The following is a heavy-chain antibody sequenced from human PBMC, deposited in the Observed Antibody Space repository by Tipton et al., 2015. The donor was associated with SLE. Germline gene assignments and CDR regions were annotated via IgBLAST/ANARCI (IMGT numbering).Heavy chain of an antibody. CDR2: IYYSGST. D-gene: IGHD6-19*01. CDR3: ARDRPVAVAGTEAFDI. V-gene: IGHV4-39*07. CDR1: GGSISSSSYY. Sequence: TLSLTCTVSGGSISSSSYYWGWIRQPPGKGLEWIGSIYYSGSTYYNPSLKSRVTISVDTSKNQFSLKLSSVTAADTAVYYCARDRPVAVAGTEAFDIWGQGTMVTVSS. J-gene: IGHJ3*02.